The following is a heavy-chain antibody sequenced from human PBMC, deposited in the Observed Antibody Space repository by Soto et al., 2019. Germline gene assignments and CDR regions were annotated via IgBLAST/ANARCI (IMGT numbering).Heavy chain of an antibody. V-gene: IGHV4-38-2*01. CDR1: GFSIGSGNY. D-gene: IGHD1-26*01. Sequence: LSLTSAVSGFSIGSGNYWGWIRKHPGKGLAWIGGVYNGGHSYYIPPLKSRVSILIELSKNEFSLRLTSVIAADTAAYYCARARWDDAFNVWGQGTVVTVS. J-gene: IGHJ3*01. CDR3: ARARWDDAFNV. CDR2: VYNGGHS.